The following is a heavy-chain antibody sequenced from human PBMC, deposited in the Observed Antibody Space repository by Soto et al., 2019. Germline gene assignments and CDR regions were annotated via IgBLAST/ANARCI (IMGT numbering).Heavy chain of an antibody. D-gene: IGHD3-22*01. V-gene: IGHV4-34*01. Sequence: SETLSLTCAVYGGSFSGYYWSWIRQPPGKGLEWIGEINHSGSTNYNPSLKSRVTITVDTSKNQFSLKLSSVTAADTAVYYCARAPYDSSGYPKPNWFDPWGQGTLVTVSS. CDR3: ARAPYDSSGYPKPNWFDP. CDR1: GGSFSGYY. J-gene: IGHJ5*02. CDR2: INHSGST.